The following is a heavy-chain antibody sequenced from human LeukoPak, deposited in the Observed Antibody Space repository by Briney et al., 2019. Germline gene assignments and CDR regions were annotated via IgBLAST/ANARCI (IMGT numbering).Heavy chain of an antibody. CDR3: AKEVGYGSPYFDY. J-gene: IGHJ4*02. CDR1: GFTFSNCG. CDR2: ISFDESSE. D-gene: IGHD5-12*01. Sequence: GGSLRLSCAASGFTFSNCGMHWVRQAPGKGLGWVALISFDESSEYYADSVKGRFSISRDNSKNTLYLQMNNARVDDTAVYYCAKEVGYGSPYFDYWGQGTLVTVSS. V-gene: IGHV3-30*18.